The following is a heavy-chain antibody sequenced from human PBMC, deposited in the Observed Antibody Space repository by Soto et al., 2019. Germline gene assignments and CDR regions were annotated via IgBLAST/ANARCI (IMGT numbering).Heavy chain of an antibody. Sequence: GGSLRLSCAASGFTFSSFALTWVRQAPGKGLEWVSAVSNSGGSTYYADSVKGRFTISRDNSKNTLYLQMNSLRAEDTAVYYCAKDFGYNYGYDAFDIWGQGTMVTVSS. CDR2: VSNSGGST. V-gene: IGHV3-23*01. D-gene: IGHD5-18*01. J-gene: IGHJ3*02. CDR3: AKDFGYNYGYDAFDI. CDR1: GFTFSSFA.